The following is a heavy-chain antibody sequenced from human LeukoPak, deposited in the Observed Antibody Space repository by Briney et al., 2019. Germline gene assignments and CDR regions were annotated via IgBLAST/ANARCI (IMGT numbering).Heavy chain of an antibody. CDR3: ARSEVVVEGYFDY. D-gene: IGHD2-15*01. Sequence: ASVKVSCKASGYTFTSYSMHWVRQAPGQGLEWMGWINPNSGGTNYAQKFQGRVTMTRDTSISTAYMELSRLRSDDTAVYYCARSEVVVEGYFDYWGQGTLATVSS. CDR1: GYTFTSYS. J-gene: IGHJ4*02. CDR2: INPNSGGT. V-gene: IGHV1-2*02.